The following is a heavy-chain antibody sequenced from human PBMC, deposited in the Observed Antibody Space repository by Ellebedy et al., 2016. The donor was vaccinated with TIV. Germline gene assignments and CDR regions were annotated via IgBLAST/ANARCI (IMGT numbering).Heavy chain of an antibody. D-gene: IGHD2-15*01. V-gene: IGHV1-18*01. CDR1: GYTFTNYG. CDR2: ISAYNGNT. CDR3: AREKGALDWVDLFDY. J-gene: IGHJ4*02. Sequence: ASVKVSCKASGYTFTNYGISWVRQAPGQGLEWMGWISAYNGNTNYAQKLQGRVTMTTDTSTSTAYMELRSLRSDDTAVYYCAREKGALDWVDLFDYWGQGTLVTVSS.